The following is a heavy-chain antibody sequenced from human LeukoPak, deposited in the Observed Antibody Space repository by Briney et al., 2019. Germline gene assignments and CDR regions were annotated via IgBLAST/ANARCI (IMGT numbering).Heavy chain of an antibody. CDR1: GGSFSGYY. V-gene: IGHV4-34*01. D-gene: IGHD1-26*01. CDR3: ARFPQVGYYYYGMDV. Sequence: SETLSLTCAVYGGSFSGYYWSWIRQPPGKGLEWIGEINHSGSTNYNPSLKSRVTISVDTSKKQFSLKLSSVTAADTAVYYCARFPQVGYYYYGMDVWGKGTTVTVSS. J-gene: IGHJ6*04. CDR2: INHSGST.